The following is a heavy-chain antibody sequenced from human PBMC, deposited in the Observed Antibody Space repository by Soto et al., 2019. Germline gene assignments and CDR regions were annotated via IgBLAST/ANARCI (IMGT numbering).Heavy chain of an antibody. CDR1: GFTFSSYG. D-gene: IGHD6-19*01. V-gene: IGHV3-48*01. Sequence: PGGSLRLSCAASGFTFSSYGMHWVRQAPGKGLEWVSYISSSSSTIYYADSVKGRFTISRDNANNSLYLQMNSLRAEDTAVYYCARDMDSSGWYNWFDPWGQGTLVTVS. CDR2: ISSSSSTI. J-gene: IGHJ5*02. CDR3: ARDMDSSGWYNWFDP.